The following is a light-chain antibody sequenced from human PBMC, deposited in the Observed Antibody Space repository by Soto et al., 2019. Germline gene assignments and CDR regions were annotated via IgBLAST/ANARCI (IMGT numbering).Light chain of an antibody. J-gene: IGLJ2*01. V-gene: IGLV2-14*01. CDR1: SSDVGAYRF. CDR3: TSYATTNTLV. Sequence: QSALTQPASVSGSPGQTITISCTGTSSDVGAYRFVSWYQHHPGKGPKLMIYEVSSRPSGVSDRFSGSKSGNTASLTISGLQPEDESDYYCTSYATTNTLVFGGGTKVTVL. CDR2: EVS.